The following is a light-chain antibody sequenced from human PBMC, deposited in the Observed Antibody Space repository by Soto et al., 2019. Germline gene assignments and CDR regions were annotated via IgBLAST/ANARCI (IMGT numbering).Light chain of an antibody. V-gene: IGLV2-14*03. Sequence: QSALTQAASVSGSPGQSIGISCTGTSSDVGGYNYVSWYQQHPGKAPKLMIYDVSNRPSGVSNRFSGSKSGNTASLTISGLQAEDEADYYCCSYTTSSTYVFGTGTKSPS. CDR1: SSDVGGYNY. CDR3: CSYTTSSTYV. CDR2: DVS. J-gene: IGLJ1*01.